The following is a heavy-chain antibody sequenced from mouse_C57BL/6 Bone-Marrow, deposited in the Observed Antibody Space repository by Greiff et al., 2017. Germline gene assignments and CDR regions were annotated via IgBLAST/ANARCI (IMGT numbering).Heavy chain of an antibody. CDR3: AKSYYSIYYYAMDY. Sequence: QVQLKQSGPGLVQPSQSLSITCTVSGFSLTSYGVHWVRQSPGKGLEWLGVIWRGGSTDYNAPFISRLSITKDNTKSQVFFKMNSMQADDTAIDYCAKSYYSIYYYAMDYWGQGTSVTVSS. V-gene: IGHV2-5*01. D-gene: IGHD2-5*01. J-gene: IGHJ4*01. CDR2: IWRGGST. CDR1: GFSLTSYG.